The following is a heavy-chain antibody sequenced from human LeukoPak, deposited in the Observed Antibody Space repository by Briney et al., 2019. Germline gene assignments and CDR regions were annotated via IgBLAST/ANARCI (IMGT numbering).Heavy chain of an antibody. CDR2: IYSGGRT. CDR3: AINFRSAYYFFDF. J-gene: IGHJ4*02. D-gene: IGHD3-3*01. CDR1: GFTVSSNY. V-gene: IGHV3-53*01. Sequence: GGSLRLSCAASGFTVSSNYMSWVRQAPGKALEWVSVIYSGGRTYYTDSVKGRFTISRDNSKNALYLQMNSLRAEDTAVYYCAINFRSAYYFFDFWGQGILVTVSS.